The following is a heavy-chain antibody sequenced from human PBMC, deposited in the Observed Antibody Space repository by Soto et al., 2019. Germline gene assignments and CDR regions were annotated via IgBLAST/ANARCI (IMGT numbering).Heavy chain of an antibody. V-gene: IGHV1-69*08. J-gene: IGHJ6*02. CDR1: GGTFSSYT. Sequence: GASVKVSCKASGGTFSSYTISWVRQAPGQGLEWMGRIIPILGTANYAQKFQGRVTITADESTSTAYMELSSLRSEDTAVYYCADGSEGYYYYYYYGMDVWGQGTTVTVSS. D-gene: IGHD1-26*01. CDR3: ADGSEGYYYYYYYGMDV. CDR2: IIPILGTA.